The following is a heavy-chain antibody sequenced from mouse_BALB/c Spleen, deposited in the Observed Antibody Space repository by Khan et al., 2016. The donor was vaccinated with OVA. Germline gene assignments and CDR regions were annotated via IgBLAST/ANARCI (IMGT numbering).Heavy chain of an antibody. D-gene: IGHD1-1*01. J-gene: IGHJ2*01. Sequence: QLEESGPGLVKPSQSLSLICTVTGYSITSDYAWNWIRQFPGNKLEWMGFISYSGNTKYNPSLKSRISITQDTSKNQFFLQLNSVTTEDTATYYCARVYGGDFDYWGQGTTLTVSS. CDR1: GYSITSDYA. CDR3: ARVYGGDFDY. V-gene: IGHV3-2*02. CDR2: ISYSGNT.